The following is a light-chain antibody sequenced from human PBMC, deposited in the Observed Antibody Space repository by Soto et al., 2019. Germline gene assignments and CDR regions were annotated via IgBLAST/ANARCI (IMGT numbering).Light chain of an antibody. CDR1: QSISSY. CDR2: AAS. Sequence: DIQMTQSPSSLSASIRDRVTITCRASQSISSYLNWYQQKPGKAPKLLIYAASSLQSGVPSRFSGSRSGTDFTLTISSLQPEDFETYYCQQSYSTPWTFGQGTNVEIK. J-gene: IGKJ1*01. V-gene: IGKV1-39*01. CDR3: QQSYSTPWT.